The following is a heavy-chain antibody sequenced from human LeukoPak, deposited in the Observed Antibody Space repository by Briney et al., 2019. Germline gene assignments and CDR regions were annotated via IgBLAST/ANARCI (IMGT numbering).Heavy chain of an antibody. CDR2: IYYSGST. CDR1: GGSISSSNW. Sequence: SETLSLTCTVSGGSISSSNWWSWVRQPPGKGLQWIGEIYYSGSTKYNPSLKDRVTISVDKSKNQFSLKLSSVTAADTAVYYCAREGATVSDFDYWGQGTLVTVSS. V-gene: IGHV4-4*02. D-gene: IGHD4-17*01. CDR3: AREGATVSDFDY. J-gene: IGHJ4*02.